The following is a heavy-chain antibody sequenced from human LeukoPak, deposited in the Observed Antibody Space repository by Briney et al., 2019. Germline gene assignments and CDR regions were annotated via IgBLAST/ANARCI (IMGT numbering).Heavy chain of an antibody. D-gene: IGHD6-13*01. J-gene: IGHJ3*02. CDR1: GYTFTGYY. Sequence: GASVKVSCKASGYTFTGYYMHWVRQAPGQGLEWMGWINPNSGGTNYAQKFQGRVTMTRDTSISTAYMELSRLRSDDTAVYYCARLLPGYSSSWYGLVDAFDIWGQGTMVTVSS. CDR3: ARLLPGYSSSWYGLVDAFDI. CDR2: INPNSGGT. V-gene: IGHV1-2*02.